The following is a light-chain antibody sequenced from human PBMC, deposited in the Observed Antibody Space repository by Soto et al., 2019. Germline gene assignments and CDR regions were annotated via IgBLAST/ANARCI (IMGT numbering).Light chain of an antibody. CDR3: SSYADTTYV. Sequence: LTQPPSASGSPGQSVTISCTGTSSDVGGYNYVSWYQHHPGKAPKLIIYEVTKRPSGVPDRFSGSKSGNTASLSVSGLQAEDEADYYCSSYADTTYVFGTGTKVTVL. V-gene: IGLV2-8*01. CDR2: EVT. J-gene: IGLJ1*01. CDR1: SSDVGGYNY.